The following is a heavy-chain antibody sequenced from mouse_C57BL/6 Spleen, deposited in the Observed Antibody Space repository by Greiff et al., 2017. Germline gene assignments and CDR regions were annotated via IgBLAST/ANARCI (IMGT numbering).Heavy chain of an antibody. D-gene: IGHD1-1*01. CDR1: GYAFSSSW. Sequence: VQLLQSGPELVKPGASVTISCKASGYAFSSSWMNWVQQRPGTGLEWIGRIYPGDGDTNYHGKFKGKATLTADKSSSTAYMQLSSLTSEDSAVYFCARGATVVATDWYFDVWGTGTTVTVSS. J-gene: IGHJ1*03. CDR3: ARGATVVATDWYFDV. V-gene: IGHV1-82*01. CDR2: IYPGDGDT.